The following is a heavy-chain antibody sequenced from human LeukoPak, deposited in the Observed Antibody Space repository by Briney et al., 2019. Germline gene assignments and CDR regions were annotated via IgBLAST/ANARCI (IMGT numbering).Heavy chain of an antibody. Sequence: ASVKASCKASGYTFTSYDINWVRQATGQGLEWMGWMNPNSGNTGYAQKFQGRVTITRNTSISTAYMELSSLRSEDTAVYYCAKGIAARHPLDYWGQGTLVTVSS. D-gene: IGHD6-6*01. J-gene: IGHJ4*02. V-gene: IGHV1-8*03. CDR2: MNPNSGNT. CDR3: AKGIAARHPLDY. CDR1: GYTFTSYD.